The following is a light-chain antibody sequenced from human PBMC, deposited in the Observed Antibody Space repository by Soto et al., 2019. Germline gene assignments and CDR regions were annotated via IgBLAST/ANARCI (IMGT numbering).Light chain of an antibody. J-gene: IGLJ2*01. CDR2: QDS. Sequence: SYELTQSPSVSVSPGQTASITCSGDKLGDKYACWYQQKPGQSPVLVIHQDSKRPSGIPERFSGSNSGNTATLTISGTQAMDEADYYCQAWDSSTQGVFGGGTKLTVL. CDR1: KLGDKY. CDR3: QAWDSSTQGV. V-gene: IGLV3-1*01.